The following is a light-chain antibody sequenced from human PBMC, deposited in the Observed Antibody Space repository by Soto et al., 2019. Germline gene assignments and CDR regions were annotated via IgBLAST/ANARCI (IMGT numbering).Light chain of an antibody. J-gene: IGKJ5*01. CDR1: QSVLYSSNNKNY. CDR3: QQYYSTSSIT. Sequence: DIVMTQSPDSLAVSLGERATINCKSSQSVLYSSNNKNYLSWYQHKPGQPPKLLIYWASTRESGVPYRFSGSGSETDFTLTVSSLQAEDGAVYYCQQYYSTSSITFGQGTRLEIK. CDR2: WAS. V-gene: IGKV4-1*01.